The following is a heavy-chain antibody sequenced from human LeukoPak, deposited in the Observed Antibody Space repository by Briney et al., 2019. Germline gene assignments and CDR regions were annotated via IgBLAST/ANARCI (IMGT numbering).Heavy chain of an antibody. Sequence: GGSLRLSCVASGFTFSSYWMSWVRQAPGKGQEWVANIKHYGSEKYYVDSVKGRFTISRDNANNSLYLQVNSLRVEDTAVYYCARDLSYHGSGSYDCWGQGTLVTASS. CDR3: ARDLSYHGSGSYDC. V-gene: IGHV3-7*04. CDR2: IKHYGSEK. D-gene: IGHD3-10*01. J-gene: IGHJ4*02. CDR1: GFTFSSYW.